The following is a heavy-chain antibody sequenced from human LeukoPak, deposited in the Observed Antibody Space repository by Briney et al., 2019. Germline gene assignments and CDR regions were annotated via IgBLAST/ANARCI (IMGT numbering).Heavy chain of an antibody. J-gene: IGHJ4*02. CDR2: IKQDGSEK. V-gene: IGHV3-7*03. CDR1: GFTFSSYW. Sequence: GGSLRLSCAASGFTFSSYWMSWVRQAPGKGLEWVANIKQDGSEKYYVDSVKGRFTISRDNAKNSLYLQMNSLGAEDTAVYYCAREATAYYFDYWGQGTLVTVSS. CDR3: AREATAYYFDY.